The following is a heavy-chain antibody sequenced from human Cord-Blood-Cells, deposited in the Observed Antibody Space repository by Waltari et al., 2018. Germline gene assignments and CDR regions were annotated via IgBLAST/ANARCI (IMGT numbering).Heavy chain of an antibody. CDR2: INPNSGGT. CDR1: GYTFTGYY. J-gene: IGHJ4*02. CDR3: AREGGRITMVRGVIIHY. Sequence: QVQLVQSGAEGKKPGASVKVSCKASGYTFTGYYMPWARQVPGQGLEWMGWINPNSGGTNYAQKFQGRVTMTRDTSSSTAYMELSRLRSDDTAVYYCAREGGRITMVRGVIIHYWGQGTLVTVSS. V-gene: IGHV1-2*02. D-gene: IGHD3-10*01.